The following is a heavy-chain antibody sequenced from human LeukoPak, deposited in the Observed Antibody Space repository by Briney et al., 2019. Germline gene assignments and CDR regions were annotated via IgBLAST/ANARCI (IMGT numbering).Heavy chain of an antibody. CDR3: ARDSDLVVVAAFFDY. Sequence: GGSLRLSCAASGFTFSSYSMNWVRQAPGKGLEWVSSISSSSSCIYYADSVKGRFTISRDNAKNSLYLQMNSLRAEDTAVYYCARDSDLVVVAAFFDYWGQGTLVTVSS. D-gene: IGHD2-15*01. CDR1: GFTFSSYS. J-gene: IGHJ4*02. V-gene: IGHV3-21*01. CDR2: ISSSSSCI.